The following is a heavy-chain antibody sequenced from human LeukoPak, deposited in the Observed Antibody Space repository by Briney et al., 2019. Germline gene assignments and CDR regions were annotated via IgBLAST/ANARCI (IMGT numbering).Heavy chain of an antibody. CDR3: ARIRGDYDYVWGSYRHNWFDP. CDR2: IIPIFGTA. CDR1: GGTFSSYA. Sequence: SVKVSCKASGGTFSSYAISWVRQAPGQGLEWMGGIIPIFGTANYAQKFHGRVTITADKSTSTAYMELSSLRSEDTAVYYCARIRGDYDYVWGSYRHNWFDPWGQGTLVTVSS. D-gene: IGHD3-16*02. V-gene: IGHV1-69*06. J-gene: IGHJ5*02.